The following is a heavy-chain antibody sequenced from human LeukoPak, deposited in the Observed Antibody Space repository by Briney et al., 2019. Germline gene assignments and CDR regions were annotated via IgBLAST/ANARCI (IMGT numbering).Heavy chain of an antibody. V-gene: IGHV4-30-2*01. Sequence: PSETLSLTCAVSGGSISSGGYSWSWIRQPPGKGLEWIGYIYHSGSTYYNPSLKSRVTISVDRPKNQFSLKLSSVTAADTAVYYCARSQSSDYGDYEDWFDPWGQGTLVTVSS. D-gene: IGHD4-17*01. CDR2: IYHSGST. J-gene: IGHJ5*02. CDR3: ARSQSSDYGDYEDWFDP. CDR1: GGSISSGGYS.